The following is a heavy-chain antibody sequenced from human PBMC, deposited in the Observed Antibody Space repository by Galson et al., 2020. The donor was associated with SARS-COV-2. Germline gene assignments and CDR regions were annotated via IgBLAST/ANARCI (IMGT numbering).Heavy chain of an antibody. CDR1: GYTFTSNV. CDR2: INPGNGNT. Sequence: ASVKVSCKASGYTFTSNVMHWVRPAPGQRLEWMGWINPGNGNTKYSQKLQGRVTITTDTSANTGYMDLSSLTSEDTAVYYCASGGYCSGGRCYPSIDYWGQGTLVTVSS. CDR3: ASGGYCSGGRCYPSIDY. D-gene: IGHD2-15*01. J-gene: IGHJ4*02. V-gene: IGHV1-3*01.